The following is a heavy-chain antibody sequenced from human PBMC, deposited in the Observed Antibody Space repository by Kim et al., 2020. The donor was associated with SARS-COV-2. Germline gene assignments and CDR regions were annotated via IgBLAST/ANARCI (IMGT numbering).Heavy chain of an antibody. D-gene: IGHD2-2*01. CDR1: GFTFSSYA. CDR3: ARGKIVVVPAATDHFDY. CDR2: ISYDGSNK. Sequence: GGSLRLSCAASGFTFSSYAMHWVRQAPGKGLEWVAVISYDGSNKYYADSVKGRFTISRDNSKNTLYLQMNSLRAEDTAVYYCARGKIVVVPAATDHFDY. V-gene: IGHV3-30*04. J-gene: IGHJ4*01.